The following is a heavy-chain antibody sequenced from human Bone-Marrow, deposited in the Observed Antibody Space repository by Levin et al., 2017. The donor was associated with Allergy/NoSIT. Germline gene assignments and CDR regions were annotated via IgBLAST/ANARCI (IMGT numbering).Heavy chain of an antibody. CDR1: GDSISRSIYY. Sequence: KSGGSLRLSCTVSGDSISRSIYYWGWIRQTPGKGLEWIGTISYSGSTYYSPSLKSRVTISVDTPHNQFSLNLTSVTAADTALYYCARSDSTGWYYFDYWGQGTLVTVSS. CDR3: ARSDSTGWYYFDY. D-gene: IGHD6-19*01. CDR2: ISYSGST. V-gene: IGHV4-39*07. J-gene: IGHJ4*02.